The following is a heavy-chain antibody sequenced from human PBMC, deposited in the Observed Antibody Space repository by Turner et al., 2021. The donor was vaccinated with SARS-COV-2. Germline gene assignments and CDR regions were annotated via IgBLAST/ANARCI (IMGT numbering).Heavy chain of an antibody. CDR2: ISSGSTYI. CDR1: GFTFSSFG. Sequence: EVQLLESGGGLVQPGGSLRLSCAASGFTFSSFGMNWVRQAPGKGLEWVSSISSGSTYIYYADSVKGRFTISRDNAKNSLYLQMNSQRAEDTAVYYCARDYHFDYWGQGTLVTVSS. CDR3: ARDYHFDY. J-gene: IGHJ4*02. V-gene: IGHV3-21*01.